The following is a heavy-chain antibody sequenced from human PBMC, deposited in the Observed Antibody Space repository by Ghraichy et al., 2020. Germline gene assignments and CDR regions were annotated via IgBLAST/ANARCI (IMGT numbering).Heavy chain of an antibody. Sequence: ASVKVSCRASGFRFTSFGLSWVRQAPGQGLEWMGWISAYNGDTKYAQKVQGRVTMTTDTSTSTAYMELKSLRSDDTAVYYCARIGEQHLDFYLDYWGQGTLVTVSS. J-gene: IGHJ4*02. CDR2: ISAYNGDT. CDR3: ARIGEQHLDFYLDY. V-gene: IGHV1-18*01. CDR1: GFRFTSFG. D-gene: IGHD3-10*01.